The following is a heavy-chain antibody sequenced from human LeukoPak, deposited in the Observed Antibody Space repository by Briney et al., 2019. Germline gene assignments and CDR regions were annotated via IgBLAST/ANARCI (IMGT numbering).Heavy chain of an antibody. J-gene: IGHJ4*02. V-gene: IGHV4-61*01. CDR3: ARLIAAAGGLYYFDY. CDR2: IYYSGST. CDR1: GGSISSGSYY. Sequence: SETLSLTCTVSGGSISSGSYYWSWIRQPPGKGLEWIGYIYYSGSTNYNPSLKSRVTISVDTSKNQFSLKLSSVTAADTAVYYCARLIAAAGGLYYFDYWGQGTLVTVSS. D-gene: IGHD6-13*01.